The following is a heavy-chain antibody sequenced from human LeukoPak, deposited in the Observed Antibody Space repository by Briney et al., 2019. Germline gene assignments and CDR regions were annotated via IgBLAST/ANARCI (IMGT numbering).Heavy chain of an antibody. CDR3: AKSPYDH. CDR1: GFTFNSYA. V-gene: IGHV3-23*01. Sequence: GGSLRLSCAASGFTFNSYAMSWVRQAPGKGLEWVSTISGGDNNTYYADSVKGRSTISRDNSKNTVYLQVNSLRADDTAVYYCAKSPYDHWGRGTLVTVSS. J-gene: IGHJ4*02. CDR2: ISGGDNNT.